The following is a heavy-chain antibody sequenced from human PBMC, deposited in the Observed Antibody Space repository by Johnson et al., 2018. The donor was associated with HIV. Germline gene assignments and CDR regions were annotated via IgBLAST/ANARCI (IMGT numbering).Heavy chain of an antibody. V-gene: IGHV3-11*04. Sequence: QVQLVESGGGLVKPGGSLRLSCAASGFTFSDYYMSWIRQAPGKGLEWVSYISSSGSTIYYADSVKGRFTISRDNAKNTLYLQMNSLRAEDTAVYYCAKPEKGSYFSTGLSRGAFDIWGQGTMVTVSS. J-gene: IGHJ3*02. CDR3: AKPEKGSYFSTGLSRGAFDI. CDR1: GFTFSDYY. CDR2: ISSSGSTI. D-gene: IGHD1-26*01.